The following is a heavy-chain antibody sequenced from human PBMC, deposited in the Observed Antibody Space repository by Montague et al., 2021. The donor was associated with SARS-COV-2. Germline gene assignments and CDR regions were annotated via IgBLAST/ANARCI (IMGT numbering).Heavy chain of an antibody. Sequence: SETLSLTCAVSGGFISSGNWWSWVRQPPGKGLEWIGEIFHSGAASYNPSLKSRLTISMDKSKNEFSLKLNSVTAADTAMYYCARDFVAAVPDRFDSWGQGVLVTVSS. V-gene: IGHV4/OR15-8*02. CDR3: ARDFVAAVPDRFDS. D-gene: IGHD6-13*01. J-gene: IGHJ4*02. CDR1: GGFISSGNW. CDR2: IFHSGAA.